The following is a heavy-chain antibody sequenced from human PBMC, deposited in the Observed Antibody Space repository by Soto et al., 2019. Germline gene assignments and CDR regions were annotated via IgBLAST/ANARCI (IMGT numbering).Heavy chain of an antibody. Sequence: QITLQESGPTLVKPTQTLTLTSTFPGFSLSTSGVAVGWIRQPPGKALEWLALIYWDDDKRYSPSLKSRVTITKDTSKKQVVLTMTNMEPVDTATYYCAHSPGAASYCGSYCFDYWGQGNLVTVS. CDR2: IYWDDDK. J-gene: IGHJ4*02. CDR1: GFSLSTSGVA. D-gene: IGHD3-10*01. CDR3: AHSPGAASYCGSYCFDY. V-gene: IGHV2-5*02.